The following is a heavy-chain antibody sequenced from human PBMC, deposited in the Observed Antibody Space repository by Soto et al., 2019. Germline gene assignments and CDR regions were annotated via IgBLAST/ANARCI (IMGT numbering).Heavy chain of an antibody. J-gene: IGHJ6*02. D-gene: IGHD3-10*01. CDR3: AKYRGSGSYISRGMDV. V-gene: IGHV3-30*18. CDR2: ISYDGSNK. CDR1: GFTFSSYG. Sequence: QVQLVESGGGVVQPGRSLRLSCAASGFTFSSYGMHWVRQAPGKGLAWVAVISYDGSNKYYADSVKGRFTISRDNSKNTLYLQMNSLRAEDTAVYYCAKYRGSGSYISRGMDVWGQGTTVTVSS.